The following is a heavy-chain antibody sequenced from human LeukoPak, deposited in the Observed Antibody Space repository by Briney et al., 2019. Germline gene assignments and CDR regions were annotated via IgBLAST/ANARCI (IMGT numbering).Heavy chain of an antibody. Sequence: ASVKVSCKASGYTFTGYYMHWVRQAPGQGLEWMGWINPNSGGTNYAQKFQGRVTMTRDTSISTAYTELSRLRSDDTAVYYCARGGIARRSSGYYDYWGRGTLVTVSS. D-gene: IGHD3-22*01. CDR2: INPNSGGT. CDR3: ARGGIARRSSGYYDY. CDR1: GYTFTGYY. V-gene: IGHV1-2*02. J-gene: IGHJ4*02.